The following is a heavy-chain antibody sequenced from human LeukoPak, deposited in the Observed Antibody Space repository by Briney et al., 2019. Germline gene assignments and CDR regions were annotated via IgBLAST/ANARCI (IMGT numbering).Heavy chain of an antibody. Sequence: PGGSLRLSCAASGFTFNTYAMHWVRQAPGKGLEWVAVVSHGENNKYYADSVKGRFTISRDNSKNTLYLQMNSLRAEDTAVYYCARGHYYDSSGYLGIDYWGQGTLVTVSS. CDR1: GFTFNTYA. V-gene: IGHV3-30-3*01. J-gene: IGHJ4*02. D-gene: IGHD3-22*01. CDR3: ARGHYYDSSGYLGIDY. CDR2: VSHGENNK.